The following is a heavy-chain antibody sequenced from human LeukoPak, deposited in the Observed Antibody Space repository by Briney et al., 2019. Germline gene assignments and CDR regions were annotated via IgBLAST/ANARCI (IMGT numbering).Heavy chain of an antibody. CDR2: ISGSGGST. Sequence: GGSLRLSCAASGFTFSSYAMSWVRQAPGKGLEWVSAISGSGGSTYYADSVKRRFPISRDNSKNTLYLQMNSLRDEDTAVYYCAKAGAVVVVAAKYFDYWGQGTLVTVSS. D-gene: IGHD2-15*01. CDR1: GFTFSSYA. J-gene: IGHJ4*02. V-gene: IGHV3-23*01. CDR3: AKAGAVVVVAAKYFDY.